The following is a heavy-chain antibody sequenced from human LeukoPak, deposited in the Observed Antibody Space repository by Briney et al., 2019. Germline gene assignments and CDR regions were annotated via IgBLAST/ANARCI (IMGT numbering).Heavy chain of an antibody. V-gene: IGHV4-61*02. J-gene: IGHJ5*02. Sequence: SQTLSLTCTVSGGSISSASYYWSWIRQPAGKGLEWIGRIYTSGSPNYNPSLKSRVTISIDTSKNQCSLKLSSVTAADTAVYYCARRYGDYGYGWFDPWGQGTLVTVSS. D-gene: IGHD4-17*01. CDR2: IYTSGSP. CDR3: ARRYGDYGYGWFDP. CDR1: GGSISSASYY.